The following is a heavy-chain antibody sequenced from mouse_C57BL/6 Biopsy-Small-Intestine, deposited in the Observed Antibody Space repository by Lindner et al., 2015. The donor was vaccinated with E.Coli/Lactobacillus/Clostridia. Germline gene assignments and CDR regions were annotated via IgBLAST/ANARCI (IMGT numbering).Heavy chain of an antibody. CDR2: PDPEDGRD. V-gene: IGHV1-18*01. D-gene: IGHD1-3*01. J-gene: IGHJ3*01. CDR1: GYRFTELA. CDR3: AGSNLTSGYLNH. Sequence: SVKVSCKVSGYRFTELAIHWVRLTPEKGLQWMAGPDPEDGRDIYARNLQDRGAMTEDTSTSTAYLDLSRLTSADTAIYYCAGSNLTSGYLNHWGQGALVTVSS.